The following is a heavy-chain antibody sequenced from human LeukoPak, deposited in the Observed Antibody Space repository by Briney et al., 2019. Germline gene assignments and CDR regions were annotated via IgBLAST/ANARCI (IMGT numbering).Heavy chain of an antibody. D-gene: IGHD1-26*01. J-gene: IGHJ4*02. V-gene: IGHV5-51*01. Sequence: GESLKISCKGSGYSFTSYWIAWVGQMPGKGLAWMGIIYPGDSDTRYSPSFQGQVTISADKSISTAYLQWSSLKASDTGMYYCARHTSGSYHAPLDYWGQGTLVTVSS. CDR1: GYSFTSYW. CDR3: ARHTSGSYHAPLDY. CDR2: IYPGDSDT.